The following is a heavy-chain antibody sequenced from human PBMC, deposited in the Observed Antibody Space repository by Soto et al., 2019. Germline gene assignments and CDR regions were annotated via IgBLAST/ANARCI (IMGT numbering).Heavy chain of an antibody. Sequence: SETLSLTCTVSGGSISSYYRSWIRQPPGKGLEWIGYIYYSGSTNYNPSLKSRVTISVDTSKNQFSLKLSSVTAADTAVYYCARQEQWLTFFDYWGQGTLVTVSS. D-gene: IGHD6-19*01. CDR1: GGSISSYY. J-gene: IGHJ4*02. CDR2: IYYSGST. CDR3: ARQEQWLTFFDY. V-gene: IGHV4-59*01.